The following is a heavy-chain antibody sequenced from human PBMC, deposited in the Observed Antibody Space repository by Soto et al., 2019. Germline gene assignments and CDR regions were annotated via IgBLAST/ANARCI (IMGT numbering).Heavy chain of an antibody. J-gene: IGHJ5*02. CDR2: XYXXXRX. Sequence: SETLSLTCTVSGGSITSYYWTWIRQPAGKGLEWIXRXYXXXRXNXXXSXXXXVTMSVDTSKNQFSLKLNAVTAADTAVYYCARDDYKDGGNNWFDPWGQGTLVTVSS. D-gene: IGHD3-16*01. CDR1: GGSITSYY. CDR3: ARDDYKDGGNNWFDP. V-gene: IGHV4-4*07.